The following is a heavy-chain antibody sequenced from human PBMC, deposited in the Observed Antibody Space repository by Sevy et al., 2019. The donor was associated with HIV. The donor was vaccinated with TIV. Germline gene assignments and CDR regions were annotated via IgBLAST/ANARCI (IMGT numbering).Heavy chain of an antibody. CDR1: GYSFSNYW. J-gene: IGHJ4*02. CDR3: ARPMVDYACRTSANSFDY. Sequence: GGSLKISCKGSGYSFSNYWIGWVRQMPGKGLGWMRIIYTGDSDSRYSPPFEGQVTTSADKSITTDYLQWSSLKASETALYYDARPMVDYACRTSANSFDYWGQGTLVTVSS. V-gene: IGHV5-51*01. D-gene: IGHD3-16*01. CDR2: IYTGDSDS.